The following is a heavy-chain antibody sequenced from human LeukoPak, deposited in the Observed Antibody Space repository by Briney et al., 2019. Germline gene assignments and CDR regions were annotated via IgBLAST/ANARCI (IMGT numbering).Heavy chain of an antibody. Sequence: SETLSLTCTVSGYSISSGYYWGWIRQPPGKGLEWIGSIYHSGSTNYNPSLKSRVTISVDKSKNQFSLKLSSVTAADTAVYYCAREASSTTEVDYWGQGTLVTVSS. CDR1: GYSISSGYY. D-gene: IGHD6-13*01. J-gene: IGHJ4*02. V-gene: IGHV4-38-2*02. CDR2: IYHSGST. CDR3: AREASSTTEVDY.